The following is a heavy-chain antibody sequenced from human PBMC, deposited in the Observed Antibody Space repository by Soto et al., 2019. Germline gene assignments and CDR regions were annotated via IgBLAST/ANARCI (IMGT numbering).Heavy chain of an antibody. J-gene: IGHJ4*02. V-gene: IGHV3-30-3*01. CDR3: ARGWITADPRPF. D-gene: IGHD6-13*01. CDR1: GFTFSSYA. Sequence: GGSLRLSCAASGFTFSSYAMHWVRQAPGKGLEWVAVISYDGSNKYYADSVKGRFTISRDNSKNTLYLQMNSLGAEDTAVYYCARGWITADPRPFWGQGTQVTVSS. CDR2: ISYDGSNK.